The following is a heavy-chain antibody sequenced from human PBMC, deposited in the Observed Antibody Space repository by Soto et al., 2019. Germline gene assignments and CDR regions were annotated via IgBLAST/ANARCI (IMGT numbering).Heavy chain of an antibody. CDR3: AKGSYSSGWYINYGMDV. V-gene: IGHV1-69*04. D-gene: IGHD6-19*01. J-gene: IGHJ6*02. CDR1: GGTFSSYA. CDR2: IIPFIGTA. Sequence: GASGKVSCKASGGTFSSYAISWVRQAPGQGLEWMGRIIPFIGTANYAQKFQGRFTISRDNSKNTLYLQMNSLRAEDTAVYYCAKGSYSSGWYINYGMDVWGQGTTVTVSS.